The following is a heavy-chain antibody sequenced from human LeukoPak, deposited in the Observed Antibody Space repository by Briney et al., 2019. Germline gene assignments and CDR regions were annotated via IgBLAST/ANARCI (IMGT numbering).Heavy chain of an antibody. J-gene: IGHJ4*02. CDR2: ISSDGSKI. CDR1: GFIFSNYA. V-gene: IGHV3-30*04. Sequence: GGSLRLSCAASGFIFSNYAMHWVRQAPGKGLEWVALISSDGSKIYYADSVKGRFTISRDNSMNTLYLQMNSLRAEDSAVYYCARGLHRRCSGGICYQPFDYWGQGTLVTVSS. CDR3: ARGLHRRCSGGICYQPFDY. D-gene: IGHD2-15*01.